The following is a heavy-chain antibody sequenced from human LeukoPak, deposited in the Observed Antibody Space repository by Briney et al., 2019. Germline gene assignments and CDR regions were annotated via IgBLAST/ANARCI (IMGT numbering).Heavy chain of an antibody. CDR3: ARVAYGQGFDY. V-gene: IGHV4-59*01. Sequence: PSETLSLTCIVSGGSISSYYWSWIRQPPGKGLEWIGYIYYSGSTNYNPSLKSRVTISVDTSKNQFSLKLSSVTAADTAVYYCARVAYGQGFDYWGQGTLVTVSS. CDR1: GGSISSYY. D-gene: IGHD2-21*01. J-gene: IGHJ4*02. CDR2: IYYSGST.